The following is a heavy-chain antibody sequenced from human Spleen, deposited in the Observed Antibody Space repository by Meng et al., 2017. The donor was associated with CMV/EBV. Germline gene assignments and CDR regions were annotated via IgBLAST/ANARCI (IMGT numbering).Heavy chain of an antibody. V-gene: IGHV3-23*01. D-gene: IGHD3-3*01. CDR2: ISGSGGST. J-gene: IGHJ4*02. Sequence: GESLKISCAASGLTFSSYGMSWVRQAPGKGLEWVSAISGSGGSTYYADSVKGRFTISGDNSKNTLYLQMNSLRAEDTAVYYCARSHPFTIFGVGGGDYWGQGTLVTVSS. CDR1: GLTFSSYG. CDR3: ARSHPFTIFGVGGGDY.